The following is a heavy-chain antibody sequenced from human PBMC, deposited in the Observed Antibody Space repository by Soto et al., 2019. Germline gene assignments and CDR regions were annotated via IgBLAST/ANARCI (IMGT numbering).Heavy chain of an antibody. CDR2: IYYSGST. CDR1: GGSISSYY. D-gene: IGHD4-17*01. CDR3: ARHGGDYYYYYMDV. Sequence: SETLSLTCTVSGGSISSYYWSWIRQPPGKGLEWIGYIYYSGSTNYNPSLKSRVTISVDTSKNQFSLKLSSVTAADTAVYYCARHGGDYYYYYMDVWGKGTTVTVSS. V-gene: IGHV4-59*08. J-gene: IGHJ6*03.